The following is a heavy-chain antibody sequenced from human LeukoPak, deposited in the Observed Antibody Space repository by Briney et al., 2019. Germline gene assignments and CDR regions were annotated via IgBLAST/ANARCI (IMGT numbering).Heavy chain of an antibody. D-gene: IGHD6-19*01. CDR1: GYNLTNYW. CDR3: ARPYDSGWTGFEY. V-gene: IGHV5-51*01. CDR2: IYPGDSDT. Sequence: PGESLKISCKGSGYNLTNYWIGWVRQMPGKGLEWMGIIYPGDSDTRYSPSFQGQVTISADKSISTAYLQWSSLKASDTAMYYCARPYDSGWTGFEYWGQGTLVTVSS. J-gene: IGHJ4*02.